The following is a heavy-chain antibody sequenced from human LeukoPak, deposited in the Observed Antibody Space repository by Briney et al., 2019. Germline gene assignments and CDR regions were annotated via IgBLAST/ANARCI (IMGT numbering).Heavy chain of an antibody. CDR2: GFYSGSA. D-gene: IGHD4-17*01. J-gene: IGHJ4*02. CDR1: GGSISGSSYY. Sequence: PSETLSLTCTVSGGSISGSSYYWAWIRQPPGKGLEWIGSGFYSGSAYYNPSLKSRVTISVDTSKNQFSLNLSSVTAADTAVYYCARLRGAMTPVTPDFDYWGQGTLVTVSS. V-gene: IGHV4-39*01. CDR3: ARLRGAMTPVTPDFDY.